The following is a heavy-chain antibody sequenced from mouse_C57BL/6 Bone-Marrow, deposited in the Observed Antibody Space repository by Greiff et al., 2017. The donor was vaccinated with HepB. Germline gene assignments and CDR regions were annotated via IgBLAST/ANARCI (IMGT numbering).Heavy chain of an antibody. CDR2: IRNKANGYTT. CDR3: ARYFSSSLYYAMDY. Sequence: EVQVVESGGGLVQPGGSLSLSCAASGFTFTDYYMSWVRQPPGKALEWLGFIRNKANGYTTEYSASVKGRFTISRDNSQSILYLQMNALRAEDSATYYCARYFSSSLYYAMDYWGQGTSVTVSS. V-gene: IGHV7-3*01. CDR1: GFTFTDYY. D-gene: IGHD1-1*01. J-gene: IGHJ4*01.